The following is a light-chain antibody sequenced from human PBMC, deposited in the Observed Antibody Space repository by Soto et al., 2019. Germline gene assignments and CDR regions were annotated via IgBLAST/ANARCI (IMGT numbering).Light chain of an antibody. CDR1: QSVRSNY. Sequence: EIVLKQSPDTLSLSPGERATLSCSASQSVRSNYFAWYQQKPGQAPRFLIYDASSRATGIPDRFSGSGSGTDFTLTISSPDPEDFAVYYCQQYGSTPLTFGGGTKVYIK. CDR2: DAS. CDR3: QQYGSTPLT. V-gene: IGKV3-20*01. J-gene: IGKJ4*01.